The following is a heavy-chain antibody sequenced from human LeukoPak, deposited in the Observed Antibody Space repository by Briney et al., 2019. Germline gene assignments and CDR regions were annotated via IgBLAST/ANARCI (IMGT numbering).Heavy chain of an antibody. D-gene: IGHD2-21*02. J-gene: IGHJ4*02. CDR2: MHHSGAT. Sequence: PSETLSLTCTVSGYSISSGFDWGWIRQPPGKGLEWIASMHHSGATYYNPSLKSRVTISIDRSKNHFSLKLTSVTAADTAVYYCARVVVTAIGDYFDYWGQGTLVTVSS. V-gene: IGHV4-38-2*02. CDR3: ARVVVTAIGDYFDY. CDR1: GYSISSGFD.